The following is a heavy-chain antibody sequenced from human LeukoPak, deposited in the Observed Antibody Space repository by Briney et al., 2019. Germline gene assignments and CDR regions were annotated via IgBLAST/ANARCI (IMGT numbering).Heavy chain of an antibody. CDR3: ARVEMATARRFDY. D-gene: IGHD5-24*01. V-gene: IGHV1-8*02. J-gene: IGHJ4*02. CDR1: GGTFSSYA. Sequence: ASVKVSCKASGGTFSSYAINWVRQATGQGLEWMGWMNPNSGNTGYAQKFQGRVTMTRNTSISTAYMELSSLRSEDTAVYYCARVEMATARRFDYWGQGTLVTVSS. CDR2: MNPNSGNT.